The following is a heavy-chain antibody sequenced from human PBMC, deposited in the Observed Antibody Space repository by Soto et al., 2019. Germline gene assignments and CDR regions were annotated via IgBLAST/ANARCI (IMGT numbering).Heavy chain of an antibody. CDR3: ARELRNWNYYFDY. J-gene: IGHJ4*02. V-gene: IGHV3-33*01. Sequence: PGGSLRLSCAASGFTFSSYGMHWVRQAPGKGLEWVAVIWHDGNNKFYADSVKGRFTISRDNSKNTLYLQMNSLRAEDTAVYYCARELRNWNYYFDYWGQGALVTVSS. CDR1: GFTFSSYG. D-gene: IGHD1-7*01. CDR2: IWHDGNNK.